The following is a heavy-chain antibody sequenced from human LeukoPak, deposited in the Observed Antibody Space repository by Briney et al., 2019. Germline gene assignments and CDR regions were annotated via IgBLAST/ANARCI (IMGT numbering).Heavy chain of an antibody. CDR3: ARGYCSGSRCSRSY. CDR2: IKQDGSDK. J-gene: IGHJ4*02. Sequence: GGSLRLSCAASGFTFSTFWMNWVRQAPGKGLEWVAEIKQDGSDKNYVDSVKGRFIISRDNAKNSLYLQMNSLRAEDTAVYYCARGYCSGSRCSRSYWGQGTLVTVSS. V-gene: IGHV3-7*01. D-gene: IGHD2-2*01. CDR1: GFTFSTFW.